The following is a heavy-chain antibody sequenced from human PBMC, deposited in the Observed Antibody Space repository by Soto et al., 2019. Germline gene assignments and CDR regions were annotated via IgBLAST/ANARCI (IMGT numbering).Heavy chain of an antibody. Sequence: TLSLTCTVYGGSISSGGYYWSWIRQHPGKGLEWIGYIYFSGSTYYNPSLKSRVTISVDTSKNQFSLKLSSVTAADTAVYYCARSPHIQLWSYPSDYWGQGTLVTVSS. D-gene: IGHD5-18*01. CDR1: GGSISSGGYY. CDR3: ARSPHIQLWSYPSDY. J-gene: IGHJ4*02. V-gene: IGHV4-31*03. CDR2: IYFSGST.